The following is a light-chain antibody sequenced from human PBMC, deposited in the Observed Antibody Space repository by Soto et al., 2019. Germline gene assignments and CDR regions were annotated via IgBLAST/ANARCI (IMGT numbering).Light chain of an antibody. V-gene: IGKV3-15*01. CDR3: QQYNDWPPLT. CDR1: PSIRTN. Sequence: EIMMTQSPATVSVSPGERATLSCRASPSIRTNVAWYQQKPGQALRLLIYDASTRATGLSSRFSGSGSGTEFTLAISSLQSEDGAIYYGQQYNDWPPLTFGGGTRLEL. CDR2: DAS. J-gene: IGKJ4*01.